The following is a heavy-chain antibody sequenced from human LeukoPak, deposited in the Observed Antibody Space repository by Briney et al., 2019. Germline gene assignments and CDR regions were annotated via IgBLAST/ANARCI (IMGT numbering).Heavy chain of an antibody. CDR3: ARVAVPAAKPDYDYYMDV. D-gene: IGHD2-2*02. J-gene: IGHJ6*03. V-gene: IGHV4-39*07. CDR2: IYDSGST. CDR1: GGSIRSSSYC. Sequence: SETLSLTCTVSGGSIRSSSYCWGWIRQATGKGRMWIGSIYDSGSTYYIPSLKSRVTISVDTSKNQFSLKLSSVTAADTAVYYCARVAVPAAKPDYDYYMDVWGKGTTVTVSS.